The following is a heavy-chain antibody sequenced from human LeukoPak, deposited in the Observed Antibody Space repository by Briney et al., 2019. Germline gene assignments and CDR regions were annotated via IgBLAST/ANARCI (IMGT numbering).Heavy chain of an antibody. CDR1: GYTFTSYY. V-gene: IGHV1-46*01. CDR3: ARDPIHVLRYFDWLPKSSYYYYMDV. CDR2: INPSGGST. Sequence: ASVKVSCKASGYTFTSYYMHWVRQAPGQGLEWMGIINPSGGSTSYAQKFQGRVTMTRDTSTSTVYMELSSLRSEDTAVYYCARDPIHVLRYFDWLPKSSYYYYMDVWGKGTTVTISS. J-gene: IGHJ6*03. D-gene: IGHD3-9*01.